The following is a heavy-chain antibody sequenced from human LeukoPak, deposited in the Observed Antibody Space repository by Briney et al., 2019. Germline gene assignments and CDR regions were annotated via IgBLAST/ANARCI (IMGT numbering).Heavy chain of an antibody. CDR2: MNPKSGNT. J-gene: IGHJ6*03. D-gene: IGHD1-26*01. CDR1: GGTFSSYA. Sequence: ASVKVSCKASGGTFSSYAISWVRQAPGQGLEWMGWMNPKSGNTGYAQKFQGRVTITRNTSISTAYMEVSSLRYEDTAVYYCARVSVGATTGYYYYYMDVWGKGTTVTVSS. CDR3: ARVSVGATTGYYYYYMDV. V-gene: IGHV1-8*03.